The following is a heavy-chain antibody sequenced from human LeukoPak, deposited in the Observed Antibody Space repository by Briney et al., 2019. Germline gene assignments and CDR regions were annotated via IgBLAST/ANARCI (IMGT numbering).Heavy chain of an antibody. CDR3: ARDRGYYYDSSGYFGPYYFDY. J-gene: IGHJ4*02. CDR2: IDPNSGGT. D-gene: IGHD3-22*01. CDR1: GYTFTGYY. V-gene: IGHV1-2*02. Sequence: ASVKVSCKASGYTFTGYYMHWVRQAPGQGLEWMGWIDPNSGGTNYAQKFQGRVTMTRDTSISTAYMVLNRLRSDDTAVYYCARDRGYYYDSSGYFGPYYFDYWGQGTLVTVSS.